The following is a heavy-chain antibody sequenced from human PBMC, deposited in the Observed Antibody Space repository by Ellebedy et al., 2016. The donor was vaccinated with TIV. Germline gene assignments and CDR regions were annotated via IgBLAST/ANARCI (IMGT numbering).Heavy chain of an antibody. CDR3: ARAGRWLQYFDY. Sequence: GESLKISCAASGFTFSSFEMNWVRQAPGKGLEWVSYISSSGNTIYYADSVKGRFTISRDNAKNSLYLQMNSLRAEDTAVYFCARAGRWLQYFDYWGQGTLVTVSS. CDR1: GFTFSSFE. J-gene: IGHJ4*02. V-gene: IGHV3-48*03. D-gene: IGHD5-24*01. CDR2: ISSSGNTI.